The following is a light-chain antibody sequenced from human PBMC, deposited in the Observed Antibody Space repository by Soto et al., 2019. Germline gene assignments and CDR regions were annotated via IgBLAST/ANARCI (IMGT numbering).Light chain of an antibody. CDR2: DTS. J-gene: IGKJ5*01. CDR3: QQYGTSEII. CDR1: QTLSNSF. Sequence: EIVMTQSPAILSVSPGERATPSCRASQTLSNSFIAWYQQKPGQAPRLLIYDTSSRATGVPDRYSASGSGTDFTLTISRLEPEDFAVFFCQQYGTSEIIFGQGTRLEIK. V-gene: IGKV3-20*01.